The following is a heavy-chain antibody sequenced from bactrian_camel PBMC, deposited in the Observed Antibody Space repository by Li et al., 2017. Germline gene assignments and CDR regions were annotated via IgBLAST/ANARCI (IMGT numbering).Heavy chain of an antibody. D-gene: IGHD2*01. Sequence: HVQLVESGGGSVQAGGSLKLSCVASGYTLPLHMAWFRRNSGQGREGIAAIAGDDRTNYADSVKGRFTISRDGAKNVIVLQMGSLKPEDTAMYYCAANSGPYCSGPYLARRANFLGQGTQVTVS. J-gene: IGHJ4*01. CDR1: GYTLPLH. V-gene: IGHV3S53*01. CDR2: IAGDDRT.